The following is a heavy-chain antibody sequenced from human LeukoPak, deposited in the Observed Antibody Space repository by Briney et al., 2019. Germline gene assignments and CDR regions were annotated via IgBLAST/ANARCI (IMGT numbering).Heavy chain of an antibody. CDR1: GGSISSYY. CDR2: IYTSGST. CDR3: ARFGAARPNGWFDP. D-gene: IGHD6-6*01. V-gene: IGHV4-4*09. J-gene: IGHJ5*02. Sequence: SEPLSLTCTVSGGSISSYYWSWIRQPPGKGLEGIGYIYTSGSTNYNPSLKSRVTISVDTSKNQFSLKLSSVTAADTAVYYCARFGAARPNGWFDPWGQGTLVTVSS.